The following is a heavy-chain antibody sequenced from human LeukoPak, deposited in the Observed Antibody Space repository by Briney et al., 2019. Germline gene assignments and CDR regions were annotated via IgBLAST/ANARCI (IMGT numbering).Heavy chain of an antibody. J-gene: IGHJ3*02. CDR1: GGSISSGSYY. D-gene: IGHD4-17*01. V-gene: IGHV4-61*02. CDR3: ARDGDYGDYDAFDI. Sequence: ASETLSLTCTVSGGSISSGSYYWSWIRQPAGKGLEWIGRIYSSGSTNYNPSLKSRVTISVDTSKNQFSLKLSSVTAADTAVYYCARDGDYGDYDAFDIWGQGTMVTVSS. CDR2: IYSSGST.